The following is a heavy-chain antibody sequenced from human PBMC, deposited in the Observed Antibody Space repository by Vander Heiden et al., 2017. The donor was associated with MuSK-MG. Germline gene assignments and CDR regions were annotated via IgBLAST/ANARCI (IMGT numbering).Heavy chain of an antibody. J-gene: IGHJ4*02. CDR3: AKEDSSGWYFYDY. Sequence: EVQLVETGGGLVHRGRSLTLSCAASGVTFDDYAMHWVRPAPGKGLEWVSGISWNSGSIGYADSVKGRFTISRDNAKNSLYLQMNSLRAEDTAFYYCAKEDSSGWYFYDYWGQGTLVTVSS. CDR2: ISWNSGSI. CDR1: GVTFDDYA. V-gene: IGHV3-9*01. D-gene: IGHD6-19*01.